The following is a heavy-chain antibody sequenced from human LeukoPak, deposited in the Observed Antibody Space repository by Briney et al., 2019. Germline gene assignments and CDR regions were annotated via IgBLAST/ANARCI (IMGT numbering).Heavy chain of an antibody. Sequence: SETLSLTCTVSGYSISSGYYWSWIRQPPGKGLEWIGGIYHSGYTFYNSSLKSRVTISVDTSKNQFSLKLQSVTAADTAVYYCATERTVRYFDPWGQGTLVTVSS. CDR1: GYSISSGYY. J-gene: IGHJ5*02. CDR2: IYHSGYT. V-gene: IGHV4-38-2*02. D-gene: IGHD1-14*01. CDR3: ATERTVRYFDP.